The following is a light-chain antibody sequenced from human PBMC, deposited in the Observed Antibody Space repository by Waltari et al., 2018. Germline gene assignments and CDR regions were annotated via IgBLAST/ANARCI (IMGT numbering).Light chain of an antibody. Sequence: QSVLTQPPSASGTHGPRVTIPCSGRGSNIGSNYVYWYQHLPGPAPKLLIYRNNQRPSGVPDRFSGSKSGTSASLAISGLQSEDEGNYYCAAWDDTLRMVFGGGTKLTVL. V-gene: IGLV1-47*01. CDR2: RNN. CDR1: GSNIGSNY. J-gene: IGLJ2*01. CDR3: AAWDDTLRMV.